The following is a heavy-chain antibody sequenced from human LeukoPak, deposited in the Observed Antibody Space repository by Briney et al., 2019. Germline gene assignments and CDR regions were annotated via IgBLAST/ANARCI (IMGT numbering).Heavy chain of an antibody. J-gene: IGHJ4*02. CDR2: ISGSGGST. CDR3: AKEGDHYYDSSGYYHSNRGFDY. V-gene: IGHV3-23*01. Sequence: LSGGSLRLSCAASGFTFSSYAMSWVRQAPGKGLEWVSAISGSGGSTYYADSVKGRFTISRDNSKNTLYLQMNSLRAEDTAVYYCAKEGDHYYDSSGYYHSNRGFDYWGQGTLVTVSS. CDR1: GFTFSSYA. D-gene: IGHD3-22*01.